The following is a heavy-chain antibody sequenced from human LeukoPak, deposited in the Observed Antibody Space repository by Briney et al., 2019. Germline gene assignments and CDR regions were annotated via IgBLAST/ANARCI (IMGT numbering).Heavy chain of an antibody. CDR1: GGSISSGGYY. V-gene: IGHV4-31*03. CDR3: ARVKVPAAYPDWFDP. CDR2: IYYSGST. Sequence: TASETLSLTCTVPGGSISSGGYYWSWIRQHPGKGLEWIGYIYYSGSTYYNPSLKSRVTISVDTSKNQFSLKLGSVTAADTAVYYCARVKVPAAYPDWFDPWGQGTLVTVSS. J-gene: IGHJ5*02. D-gene: IGHD2-2*01.